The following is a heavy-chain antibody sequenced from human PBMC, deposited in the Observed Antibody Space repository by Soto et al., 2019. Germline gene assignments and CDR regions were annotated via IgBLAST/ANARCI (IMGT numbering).Heavy chain of an antibody. D-gene: IGHD5-18*01. Sequence: GGSLRLSCAASGFTVSNNYMTWVRQALGKGLEWVSFIYSSGSTYYADSVKGRFTISRDNFKNTLYLQMNSLRAEDTAVYYCARGYSYTQPVFDYWGLGTLVTVSS. J-gene: IGHJ4*02. CDR1: GFTVSNNY. V-gene: IGHV3-53*01. CDR3: ARGYSYTQPVFDY. CDR2: IYSSGST.